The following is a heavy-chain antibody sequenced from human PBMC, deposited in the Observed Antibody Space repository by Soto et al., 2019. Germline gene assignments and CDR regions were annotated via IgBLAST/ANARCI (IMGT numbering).Heavy chain of an antibody. CDR1: GGTFSSYA. D-gene: IGHD3-16*01. Sequence: QVQLVQSGAEVKKPGSSVKVSCKASGGTFSSYAINWVRQAPGQGLEWMGGIIPIFATADYAQKFQGRVTITADESTSTAYMELSSLRSEHTAVYYCAQCLLGVNYYYGMDVWGQGTTLTVS. V-gene: IGHV1-69*12. J-gene: IGHJ6*02. CDR3: AQCLLGVNYYYGMDV. CDR2: IIPIFATA.